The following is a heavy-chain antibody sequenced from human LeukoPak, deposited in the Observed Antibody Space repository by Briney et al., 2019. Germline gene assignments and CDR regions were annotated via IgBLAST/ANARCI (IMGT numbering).Heavy chain of an antibody. D-gene: IGHD3-3*01. CDR2: IYTSGST. V-gene: IGHV4-61*02. CDR3: ARDYQFWSGYLHYYYYYMDV. CDR1: GGSISSGSYY. Sequence: SQTLSLTCTVSGGSISSGSYYWSWIRQPAGKVLEWIGRIYTSGSTNYNPSLKSRVTISVDTSKNQFSLKLSSVTAADTAVYYCARDYQFWSGYLHYYYYYMDVWGKGTTVTVSS. J-gene: IGHJ6*03.